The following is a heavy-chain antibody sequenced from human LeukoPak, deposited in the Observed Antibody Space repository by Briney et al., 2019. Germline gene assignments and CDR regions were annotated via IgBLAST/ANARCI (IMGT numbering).Heavy chain of an antibody. D-gene: IGHD3-3*01. CDR3: ARGPYYDFWSGYYTSFDY. V-gene: IGHV4-34*01. Sequence: PSETLSLTYAVYGGSFSGYYWSWIRQPLGKGLEWIGEINDSGSTNYNPSLKSRVTISVDTSKNQFSLKLSSVTAADTAVYYCARGPYYDFWSGYYTSFDYWGQGTLVTVSS. CDR1: GGSFSGYY. J-gene: IGHJ4*02. CDR2: INDSGST.